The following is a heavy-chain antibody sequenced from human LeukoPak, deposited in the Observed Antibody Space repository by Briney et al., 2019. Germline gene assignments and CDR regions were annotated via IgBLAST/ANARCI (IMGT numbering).Heavy chain of an antibody. CDR1: GGSISSGSYY. D-gene: IGHD3-16*02. Sequence: SETLSLTCTVSGGSISSGSYYWSWIRQPAGKGLEWIGRIYISGSTNYNPSLKSRVTISVDTSKNQFSLKLSSVTAADTAVYYCARDRDYVWGSYRMFWYFDYWGQGTLVTVSS. V-gene: IGHV4-61*02. J-gene: IGHJ4*02. CDR2: IYISGST. CDR3: ARDRDYVWGSYRMFWYFDY.